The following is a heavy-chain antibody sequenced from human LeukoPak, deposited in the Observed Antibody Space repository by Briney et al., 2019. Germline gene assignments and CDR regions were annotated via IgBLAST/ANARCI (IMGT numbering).Heavy chain of an antibody. CDR2: IYPRDSDT. CDR1: GSLFTNYW. J-gene: IGHJ4*02. Sequence: GASLKISCKGSGSLFTNYWIGWVRQMPGKGLEWMGIIYPRDSDTRYSPSFQGQVTVSADKSISTAYLQWSSLEASDTAIYYCARRQYSGYDFDFWGQGTLVTVSS. V-gene: IGHV5-51*01. D-gene: IGHD5-12*01. CDR3: ARRQYSGYDFDF.